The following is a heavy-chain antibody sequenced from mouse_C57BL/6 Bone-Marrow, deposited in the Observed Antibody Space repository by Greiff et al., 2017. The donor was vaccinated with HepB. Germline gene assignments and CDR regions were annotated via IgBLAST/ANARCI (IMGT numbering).Heavy chain of an antibody. CDR2: ISSGGSYT. D-gene: IGHD1-1*01. V-gene: IGHV5-6*01. CDR1: GFTFSSYG. CDR3: ARFLYYCNYFDY. J-gene: IGHJ2*01. Sequence: EVKLVESGGDLVKPGGSLKLSCAASGFTFSSYGMSWVRQTPDKRLEWVATISSGGSYTYYPDSVKGRFTISRDNAKNTLYLQMSSLKSEDTAMYYCARFLYYCNYFDYWGQGTTLTISS.